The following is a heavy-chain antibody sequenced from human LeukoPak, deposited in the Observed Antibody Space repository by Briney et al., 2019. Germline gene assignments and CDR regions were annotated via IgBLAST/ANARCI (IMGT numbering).Heavy chain of an antibody. CDR1: GYTFTSYG. CDR2: ISAYNGNT. Sequence: ASVKVSCKASGYTFTSYGVSWVRQAPGQGLEWMGWISAYNGNTNYAQKLQGRVTMTTDTSTSTAYMELRSLRSDDTAVYYCARDEQWLVHFDYWGQGALVTVSS. CDR3: ARDEQWLVHFDY. J-gene: IGHJ4*02. D-gene: IGHD6-19*01. V-gene: IGHV1-18*04.